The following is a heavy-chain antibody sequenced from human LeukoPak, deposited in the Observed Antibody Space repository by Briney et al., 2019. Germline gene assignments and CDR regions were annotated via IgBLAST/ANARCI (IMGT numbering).Heavy chain of an antibody. V-gene: IGHV4-39*07. CDR3: ARQRYAYSYADY. J-gene: IGHJ4*02. CDR2: FYYSGST. Sequence: SETLSLTCTVSGGSISSSSYYWGWIRQPPGKGLEWIGSFYYSGSTYYNPSLKSRVTISLDTSKNQFSLRLTSVTAADTAVYYCARQRYAYSYADYWGQGTLVTVSS. D-gene: IGHD5-18*01. CDR1: GGSISSSSYY.